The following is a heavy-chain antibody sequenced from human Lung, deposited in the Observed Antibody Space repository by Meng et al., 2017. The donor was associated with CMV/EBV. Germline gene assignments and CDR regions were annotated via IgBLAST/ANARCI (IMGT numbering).Heavy chain of an antibody. D-gene: IGHD3-10*01. CDR1: GYSFRTSG. J-gene: IGHJ6*02. V-gene: IGHV1-18*01. CDR3: ARDRVLRGVNGLDV. Sequence: ASVKVSCKASGYSFRTSGISWVRKAPGQGLEWMGWISAYNGNTTYTQKLQGRVTMTRDTSTRTVYMELRSLRSDDTAVYYCARDRVLRGVNGLDVWGQGTTVTVSS. CDR2: ISAYNGNT.